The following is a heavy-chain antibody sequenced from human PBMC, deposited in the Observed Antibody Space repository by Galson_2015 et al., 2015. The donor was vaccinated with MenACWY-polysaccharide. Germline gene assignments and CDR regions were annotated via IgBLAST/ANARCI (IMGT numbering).Heavy chain of an antibody. D-gene: IGHD2-8*01. V-gene: IGHV4-34*01. CDR1: GGSFSGYY. CDR3: ARGDANGVNYYYCMDF. CDR2: INNSGST. Sequence: SMSLTCAVYGGSFSGYYWGWISQPPGKGLEWIGEINNSGSTNYNTSVKSRVTISVDTSKNQLSLKLSSVTAADTAVYYCARGDANGVNYYYCMDFWGQGTTVTVSS. J-gene: IGHJ6*02.